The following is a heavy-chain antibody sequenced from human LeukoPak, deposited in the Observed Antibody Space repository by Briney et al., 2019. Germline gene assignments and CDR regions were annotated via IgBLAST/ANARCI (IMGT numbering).Heavy chain of an antibody. V-gene: IGHV3-30*02. J-gene: IGHJ4*02. CDR1: GFTFSSYG. D-gene: IGHD6-6*01. CDR3: AKDELAARFAFDY. CDR2: IRYDGSNK. Sequence: PGGSLRLSCAASGFTFSSYGMHWVRQAPGKGLEWVAFIRYDGSNKYYADSVKGRFTISRDNSKNTLYLQMNSLRAEDTAVYYCAKDELAARFAFDYWGQGTLVTVSS.